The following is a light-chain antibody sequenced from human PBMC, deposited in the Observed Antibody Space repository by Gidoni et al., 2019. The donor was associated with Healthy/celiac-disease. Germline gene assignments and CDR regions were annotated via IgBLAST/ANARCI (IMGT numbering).Light chain of an antibody. CDR1: QSVSSN. Sequence: EIVMTQFPATLSVSPGERATLSCRASQSVSSNVVWYQQKPGQAPRLLIYGTSTRATGIPARFSGSGSGTEFTLTISSLQSEDFAVYYCQQYNNWPWTFGQGTKVDIK. CDR2: GTS. CDR3: QQYNNWPWT. V-gene: IGKV3-15*01. J-gene: IGKJ1*01.